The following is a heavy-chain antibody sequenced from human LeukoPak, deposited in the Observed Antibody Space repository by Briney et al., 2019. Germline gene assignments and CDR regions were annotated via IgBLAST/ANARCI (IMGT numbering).Heavy chain of an antibody. CDR3: ARAGKELDLDY. Sequence: PSQTLSLTCTVSGGSISSGDYYWSWIRQPPGKGLEWIGYIYYSGSTYYNPSLKNRVTISVDTSKNQFSLKLSSVTAADTAVYYCARAGKELDLDYWGQGTLVTVSS. CDR1: GGSISSGDYY. D-gene: IGHD1-26*01. CDR2: IYYSGST. J-gene: IGHJ4*02. V-gene: IGHV4-30-4*08.